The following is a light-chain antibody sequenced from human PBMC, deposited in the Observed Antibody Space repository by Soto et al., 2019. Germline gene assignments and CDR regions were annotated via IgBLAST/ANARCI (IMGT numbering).Light chain of an antibody. Sequence: QSVLTQPASVSGSPGQSITISCTGTSSDIGKYNLVSWYQQHPGKAPKLMIYEVNKRPSGVSNHFSGSKSGNTASLTISGLQTEDEADYYCCSYAGSSTYVLFGGGTKLTVL. V-gene: IGLV2-23*02. CDR2: EVN. CDR1: SSDIGKYNL. CDR3: CSYAGSSTYVL. J-gene: IGLJ2*01.